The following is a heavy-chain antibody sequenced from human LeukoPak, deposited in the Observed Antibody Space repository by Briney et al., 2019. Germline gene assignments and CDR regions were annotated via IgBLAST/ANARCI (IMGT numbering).Heavy chain of an antibody. CDR3: ARHNRLLRFLEWFYPYYFDY. J-gene: IGHJ4*02. CDR2: INHSGST. Sequence: SETLSLTCTVSGGSISSSSYYWGWIRQPPGKGLEWIGEINHSGSTNYNPSLKSRVTISVDTSKNQFSLKLSSVTAADTAVYYCARHNRLLRFLEWFYPYYFDYWGQGTLVTVSS. D-gene: IGHD3-3*01. CDR1: GGSISSSSYY. V-gene: IGHV4-39*01.